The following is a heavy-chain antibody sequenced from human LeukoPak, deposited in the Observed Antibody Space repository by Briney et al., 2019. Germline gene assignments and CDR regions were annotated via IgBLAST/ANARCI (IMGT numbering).Heavy chain of an antibody. V-gene: IGHV4-34*01. D-gene: IGHD2-2*01. CDR3: ARGVVPAARLGVYFDY. CDR2: INHSGST. Sequence: SETLSLTCAVYGGSFSGYYWSWIRQPPGKGLEWIGEINHSGSTNYNPSLKSRVTISVDTSKNQFSLKLSSVTAADTAVYYCARGVVPAARLGVYFDYWGQGTLVTVSS. CDR1: GGSFSGYY. J-gene: IGHJ4*02.